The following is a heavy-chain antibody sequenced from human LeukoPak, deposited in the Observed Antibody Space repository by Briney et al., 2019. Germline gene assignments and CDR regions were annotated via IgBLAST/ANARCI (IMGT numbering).Heavy chain of an antibody. V-gene: IGHV3-30*18. CDR2: ISYDGSNK. Sequence: GGSLRLSCAASGFTVSSNHMSWVRQAPGKGLEWVAVISYDGSNKYYADSVKGRFTISRDNSKNTLYLQMNSLRAEDTAVYYCAKRGYYYDSSGYYSRTYFDYWGQGTLVTVSS. J-gene: IGHJ4*02. CDR3: AKRGYYYDSSGYYSRTYFDY. CDR1: GFTVSSNH. D-gene: IGHD3-22*01.